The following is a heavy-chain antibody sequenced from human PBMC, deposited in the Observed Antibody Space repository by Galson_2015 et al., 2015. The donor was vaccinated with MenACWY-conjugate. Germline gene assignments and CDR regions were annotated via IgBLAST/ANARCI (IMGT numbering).Heavy chain of an antibody. J-gene: IGHJ4*01. V-gene: IGHV3-7*03. CDR3: ANGVN. D-gene: IGHD2-8*01. Sequence: SLRLSCAASGFRFSSQWLSWVRQAPGKGQECVASINEDGSDKSYMDSVKGRFTISRDNAQDSLSLQINSLSVDDTAVYYCANGVNWGHGTLVTVSS. CDR2: INEDGSDK. CDR1: GFRFSSQW.